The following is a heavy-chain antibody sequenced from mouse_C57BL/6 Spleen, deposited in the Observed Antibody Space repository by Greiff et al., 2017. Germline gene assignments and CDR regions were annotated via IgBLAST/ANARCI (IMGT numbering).Heavy chain of an antibody. CDR3: ARYPPIYYGNPYYAMDY. V-gene: IGHV1-22*01. D-gene: IGHD2-1*01. J-gene: IGHJ4*01. CDR1: GYTFTDYN. CDR2: INPNNGGT. Sequence: VQLQQSGPELVKPGASVKMSCKASGYTFTDYNMHWVKQSHGKSLEWIGYINPNNGGTSYNQKFKGKATLTVNKSSSTAYMELRSLTSEDSAVYYCARYPPIYYGNPYYAMDYWGQGTSVTVSS.